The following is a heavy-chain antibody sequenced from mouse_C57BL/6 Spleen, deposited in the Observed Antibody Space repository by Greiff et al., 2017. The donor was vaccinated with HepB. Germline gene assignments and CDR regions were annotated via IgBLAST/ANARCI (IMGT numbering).Heavy chain of an antibody. Sequence: EVKLEESGGDLVKPGGSLKLSCAASGFTFSSYGMSWVRQTPDKRLEWVATISSGGSYTYYPDSVKGRFTNSRDNAKNTLYLQMSSLKSEDTAMYYCARQELCFDYWGQGTTLTVSS. V-gene: IGHV5-6*02. CDR1: GFTFSSYG. D-gene: IGHD4-1*01. CDR3: ARQELCFDY. CDR2: ISSGGSYT. J-gene: IGHJ2*01.